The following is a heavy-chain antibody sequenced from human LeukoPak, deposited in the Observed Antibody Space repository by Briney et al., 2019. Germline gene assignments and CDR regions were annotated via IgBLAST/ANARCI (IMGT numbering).Heavy chain of an antibody. CDR3: ARVVARTTVVTGFGY. J-gene: IGHJ4*02. V-gene: IGHV1-2*02. Sequence: PGASVKVSCKASGYTFTGYYMHWVRQAPGQGLEWMGWINPNSGGTNYAQKFQGRVTMTRDTSISTAYMELSRLRSDDTAVYYCARVVARTTVVTGFGYWGQGTLVIVSS. CDR1: GYTFTGYY. D-gene: IGHD4-23*01. CDR2: INPNSGGT.